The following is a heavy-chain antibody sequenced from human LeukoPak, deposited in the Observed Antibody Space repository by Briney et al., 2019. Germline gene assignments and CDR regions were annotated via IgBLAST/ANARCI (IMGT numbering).Heavy chain of an antibody. V-gene: IGHV3-48*03. CDR2: ISASGTGT. Sequence: QAGGSLRLSCVASGFTFSSYEMNWVRQAPGKGLEWISYISASGTGTHYADSVKGRFTVSRDNAKNSVYLQVNIPRAEDTAVYYCAREEYYHLTTGSHDAFDLWGQGTMVTVSS. J-gene: IGHJ3*01. CDR3: AREEYYHLTTGSHDAFDL. D-gene: IGHD4/OR15-4a*01. CDR1: GFTFSSYE.